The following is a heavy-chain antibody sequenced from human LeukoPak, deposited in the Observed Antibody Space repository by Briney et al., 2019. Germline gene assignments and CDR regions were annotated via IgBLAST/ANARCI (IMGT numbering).Heavy chain of an antibody. J-gene: IGHJ4*02. CDR1: GFTFSDYY. CDR3: ARDSSGWYSFDY. V-gene: IGHV3-11*06. Sequence: MTGGSLRLSCAASGFTFSDYYMSWIRQAPGKGLEWASYISSSSSYTNYADSVKGRFTISRDNAKNSLYLQMNSLRAEDTAVYYCARDSSGWYSFDYWGQGTLVTVSS. CDR2: ISSSSSYT. D-gene: IGHD6-19*01.